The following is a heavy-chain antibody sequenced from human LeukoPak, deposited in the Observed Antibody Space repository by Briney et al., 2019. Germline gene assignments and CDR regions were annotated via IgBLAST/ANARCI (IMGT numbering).Heavy chain of an antibody. V-gene: IGHV4-39*07. CDR3: AKGYTNGVSQEVWLDP. CDR2: MYYTGNT. CDR1: GGSISSRSYS. Sequence: TSETLSLTCTVSGGSISSRSYSWGWIRQPPGKGLEWIGSMYYTGNTDYNPSLKSRLTMSVDTSKNQFSLKLSSVTAADTAVYFCAKGYTNGVSQEVWLDPWGQGTLVTVSS. D-gene: IGHD2-8*01. J-gene: IGHJ5*02.